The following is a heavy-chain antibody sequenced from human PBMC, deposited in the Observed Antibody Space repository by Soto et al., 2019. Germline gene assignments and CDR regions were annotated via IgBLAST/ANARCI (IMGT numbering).Heavy chain of an antibody. D-gene: IGHD2-2*01. CDR2: IYYSGST. CDR3: AIWDGFVPAAQNDVFDI. J-gene: IGHJ3*02. CDR1: GGSISSGDYY. V-gene: IGHV4-30-4*01. Sequence: SQTLSLTCTVSGGSISSGDYYWSWIRQPPGKGLEWIGYIYYSGSTYYNPSLNSRVSISIDTSKNQFSLKLSSVTAADTAVYNCAIWDGFVPAAQNDVFDIGGKGTMLTVSS.